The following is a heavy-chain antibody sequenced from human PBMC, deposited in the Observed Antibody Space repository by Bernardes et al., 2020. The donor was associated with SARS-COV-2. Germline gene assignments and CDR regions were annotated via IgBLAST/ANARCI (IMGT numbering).Heavy chain of an antibody. CDR3: AIIMVGPTNYYYYYGRDV. D-gene: IGHD1-26*01. CDR1: GYTFTAYD. V-gene: IGHV1-8*01. J-gene: IGHJ6*04. CDR2: MTPNSGNT. Sequence: ASVKVSCKASGYTFTAYDISWVRQATGQGLEWMGWMTPNSGNTDYAQKFQGRVTMTRDTSISTAYMELSSLTSDDTAVYFCAIIMVGPTNYYYYYGRDVWGKGTTVTGSP.